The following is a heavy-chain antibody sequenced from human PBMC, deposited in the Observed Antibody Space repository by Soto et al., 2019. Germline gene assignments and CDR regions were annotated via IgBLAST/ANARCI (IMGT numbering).Heavy chain of an antibody. CDR2: IYYSGST. D-gene: IGHD6-19*01. V-gene: IGHV4-59*01. CDR1: GGSISSYY. Sequence: SETLSLTCTVSGGSISSYYWIWIRQPPGRGLEWIGYIYYSGSTNYNPSLKSRVTISVDTSKNQFSLKLSSVTAADTAVYYCARGPQWLIGGQYWGQGTLVTVSS. CDR3: ARGPQWLIGGQY. J-gene: IGHJ4*02.